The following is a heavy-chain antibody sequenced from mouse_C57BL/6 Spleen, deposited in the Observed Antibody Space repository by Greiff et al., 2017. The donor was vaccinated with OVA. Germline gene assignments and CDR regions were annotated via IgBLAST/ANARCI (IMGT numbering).Heavy chain of an antibody. CDR3: AREKGGSSPYYFDY. D-gene: IGHD1-1*01. CDR2: IYPYNGVS. V-gene: IGHV1-31*01. CDR1: GYSFTGYY. Sequence: EVQLQESGPELVKPGASVKISCKASGYSFTGYYMHWVKQSHGNILDWIGYIYPYNGVSSYNQKFKGKATLTVDKSSSTAYMELRSLTSEDSAVYYCAREKGGSSPYYFDYWGQGTTLTVSS. J-gene: IGHJ2*01.